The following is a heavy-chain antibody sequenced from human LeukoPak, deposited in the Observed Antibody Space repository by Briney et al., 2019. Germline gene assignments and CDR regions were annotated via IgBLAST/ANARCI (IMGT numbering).Heavy chain of an antibody. V-gene: IGHV3-23*01. CDR2: ISGSDDSL. CDR3: AKGVNPGYNPGWSNFDY. Sequence: GGSLRLSCAASGFTFTTYGMSWVRQAPGKGLEWVSNISGSDDSLYYIDSVKGRFTISRDNAKNTVHLQMNTLRAEDTAIYYCAKGVNPGYNPGWSNFDYWGQGTLVTVSS. J-gene: IGHJ4*02. CDR1: GFTFTTYG. D-gene: IGHD1-14*01.